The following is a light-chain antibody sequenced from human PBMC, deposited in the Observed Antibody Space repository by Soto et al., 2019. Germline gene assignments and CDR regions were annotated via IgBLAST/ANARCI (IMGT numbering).Light chain of an antibody. CDR3: QSYDNSLSGSWV. CDR2: RNN. J-gene: IGLJ3*02. V-gene: IGLV1-47*01. CDR1: SSNIGSNY. Sequence: QSVLTQPPSASGTPGQRVTISCSGSSSNIGSNYVYWYHQLPGTAPKLVIYRNNQRPSGVPDRISGSKSGTSASLAISGLRSEDEADYYCQSYDNSLSGSWVFGGGTKVTVL.